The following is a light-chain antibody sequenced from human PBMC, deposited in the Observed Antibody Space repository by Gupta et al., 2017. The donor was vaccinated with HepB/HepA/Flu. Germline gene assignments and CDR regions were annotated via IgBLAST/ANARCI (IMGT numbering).Light chain of an antibody. V-gene: IGLV3-21*03. Sequence: SYVLTQPPSVSVAPEKTVIITCGGNNIGSKSVPWYQQKPGQAPVLVVYDNRDRPSEIPERFSGSNSGSTATLTISRVEAGDEADYYCQVWDSSSDHVVFGGGTKLTVL. CDR3: QVWDSSSDHVV. CDR1: NIGSKS. J-gene: IGLJ2*01. CDR2: DNR.